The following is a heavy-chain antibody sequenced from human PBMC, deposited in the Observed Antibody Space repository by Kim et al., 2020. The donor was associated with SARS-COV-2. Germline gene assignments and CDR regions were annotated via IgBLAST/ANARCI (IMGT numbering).Heavy chain of an antibody. CDR3: TTYYDDGIRVQP. J-gene: IGHJ5*02. D-gene: IGHD3-22*01. Sequence: YAAPVNGRLTISRDDAKNTLYLQVNSLKNDDTAVYYCTTYYDDGIRVQPWGQGTLVTISS. V-gene: IGHV3-15*01.